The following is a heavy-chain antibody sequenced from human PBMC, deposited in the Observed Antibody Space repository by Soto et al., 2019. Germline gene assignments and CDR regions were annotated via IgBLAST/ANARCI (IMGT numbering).Heavy chain of an antibody. J-gene: IGHJ2*01. CDR1: GGSISSYY. Sequence: QVQLQESGPGLVKPSETLSLTCTVSGGSISSYYWSWIRQPPGKGLEWIGYIYYRGSTNYNPSLKXRXTXXVDTPKNQFSLKLSSVTAADTAMYYCARFNWYFDLWGRGTLVTVSS. V-gene: IGHV4-59*01. CDR3: ARFNWYFDL. CDR2: IYYRGST.